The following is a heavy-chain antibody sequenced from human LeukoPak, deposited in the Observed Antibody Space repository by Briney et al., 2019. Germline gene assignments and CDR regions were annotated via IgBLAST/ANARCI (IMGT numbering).Heavy chain of an antibody. CDR2: IYNSGST. CDR1: GGSVSSRNYS. CDR3: ARHAGAVADTFDY. D-gene: IGHD6-19*01. J-gene: IGHJ4*02. V-gene: IGHV4-61*01. Sequence: SETLSLTCSVSGGSVSSRNYSWTWIRQPPGKGLEWIGYIYNSGSTKCNPSLKSRVTISVDTSKNQFSLKLSSVTAADTAVYYCARHAGAVADTFDYWGQGTLVTVSS.